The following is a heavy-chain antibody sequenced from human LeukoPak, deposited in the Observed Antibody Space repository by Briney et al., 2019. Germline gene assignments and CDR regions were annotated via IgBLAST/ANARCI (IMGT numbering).Heavy chain of an antibody. CDR1: GFTFSSHW. CDR2: INQGGNDR. J-gene: IGHJ4*02. V-gene: IGHV3-7*01. D-gene: IGHD1-26*01. Sequence: PGGSLRLSCAASGFTFSSHWMSWVRQAPGKGLEWVANINQGGNDRNYVDSVKGRFTISRDNAQNSLYLQMDSLRVEDTAMYYCARDSVGATNYDYWGQGTLVTVSS. CDR3: ARDSVGATNYDY.